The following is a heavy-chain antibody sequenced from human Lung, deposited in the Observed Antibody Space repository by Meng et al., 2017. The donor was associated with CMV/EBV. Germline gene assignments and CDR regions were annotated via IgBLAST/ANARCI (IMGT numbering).Heavy chain of an antibody. CDR1: GYTFTSHG. D-gene: IGHD6-6*01. Sequence: ASVKVSCKASGYTFTSHGMSWVRQAPGQGLEWMGWISVYTDNTSSAQKYQGRLTMTTDTSTSTAYMEVRSLRSDDTAVYYCARDPPSLYSSSPGIDFWGQGTLVXVSS. CDR2: ISVYTDNT. J-gene: IGHJ4*02. V-gene: IGHV1-18*01. CDR3: ARDPPSLYSSSPGIDF.